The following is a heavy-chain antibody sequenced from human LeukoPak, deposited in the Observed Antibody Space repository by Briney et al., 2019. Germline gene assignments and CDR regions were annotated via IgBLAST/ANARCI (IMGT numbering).Heavy chain of an antibody. J-gene: IGHJ4*02. CDR2: IRNVGNDK. CDR3: ARDRGDGSTAFDY. Sequence: GGSLRLSCAASGFTFDCCGMHWVRQAPGKGLEWVAVIRNVGNDKYYADSVKGRFTISRDKAKNTLYLQMNSLRAEDTAVYYCARDRGDGSTAFDYWGQGTLVTVSS. CDR1: GFTFDCCG. D-gene: IGHD5-24*01. V-gene: IGHV3-33*01.